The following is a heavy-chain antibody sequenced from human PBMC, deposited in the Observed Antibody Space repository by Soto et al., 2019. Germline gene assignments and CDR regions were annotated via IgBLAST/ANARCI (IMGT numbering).Heavy chain of an antibody. CDR1: GYTFTSYA. J-gene: IGHJ3*02. V-gene: IGHV1-3*01. D-gene: IGHD3-10*01. Sequence: ASVKVSCKASGYTFTSYAMHWVRQAPGQRLEWMGWINAGNGNTKYSQKFQGRVTITRDTSASTAYMELSSLRSEDTAVYYCARDKCYGSGSYHDAFDIWGQGTMVTVSS. CDR3: ARDKCYGSGSYHDAFDI. CDR2: INAGNGNT.